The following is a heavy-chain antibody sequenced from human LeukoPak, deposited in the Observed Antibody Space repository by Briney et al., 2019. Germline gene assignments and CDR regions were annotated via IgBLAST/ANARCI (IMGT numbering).Heavy chain of an antibody. D-gene: IGHD3-9*01. Sequence: EASVKVSCKASGYTFTSYYMHWVRQAPGQGLEWMGIINPSGGSTSYAQKFQGRVTMTRDMSTSTVYMELSSLRSEDTAVYYCAREMGENILTGYYPNWGQGTLVTVSS. CDR1: GYTFTSYY. J-gene: IGHJ4*02. CDR2: INPSGGST. V-gene: IGHV1-46*01. CDR3: AREMGENILTGYYPN.